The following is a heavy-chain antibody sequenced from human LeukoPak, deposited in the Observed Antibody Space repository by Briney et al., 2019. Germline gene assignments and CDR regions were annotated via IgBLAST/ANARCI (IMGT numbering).Heavy chain of an antibody. CDR3: ARVHPLELERLDI. CDR2: FNPENGNT. D-gene: IGHD1-1*01. J-gene: IGHJ3*02. V-gene: IGHV1-18*01. CDR1: GYSFVGYG. Sequence: ASVKVSCKASGYSFVGYGITWVRQAPGQGLEWMGWFNPENGNTNYAQKVQGRVTMTADTSTSTSYMELRSLRSDDTAVYYCARVHPLELERLDIWGQGTMVTVSS.